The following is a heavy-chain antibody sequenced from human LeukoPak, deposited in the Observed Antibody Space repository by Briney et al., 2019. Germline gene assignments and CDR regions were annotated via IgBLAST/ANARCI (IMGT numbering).Heavy chain of an antibody. V-gene: IGHV1-2*06. D-gene: IGHD5-24*01. J-gene: IGHJ6*02. Sequence: ASVKVSCKASGYTFTSYAMHWVRQAPGQRLEWMGRINPNSGGTNYAQKFQGRVTMTRDTSISTAYMELSRLRSDDTAVYYCAREGAWDGYNIYGLDVWGQGTTVTVSS. CDR2: INPNSGGT. CDR1: GYTFTSYA. CDR3: AREGAWDGYNIYGLDV.